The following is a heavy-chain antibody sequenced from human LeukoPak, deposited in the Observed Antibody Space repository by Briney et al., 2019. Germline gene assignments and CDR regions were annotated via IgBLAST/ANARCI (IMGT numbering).Heavy chain of an antibody. CDR1: GGSISSSSYY. CDR3: ARKISLVGATQFWYYYYMDV. D-gene: IGHD1-26*01. Sequence: SETLSLTCTVSGGSISSSSYYWGWIRQPPGKGLEWIGSIYYSGSTYYNPSLKSRVTISVDTSKSQFSLKLSSVTAADTAVYYCARKISLVGATQFWYYYYMDVWGKGTTVTVSS. J-gene: IGHJ6*03. CDR2: IYYSGST. V-gene: IGHV4-39*07.